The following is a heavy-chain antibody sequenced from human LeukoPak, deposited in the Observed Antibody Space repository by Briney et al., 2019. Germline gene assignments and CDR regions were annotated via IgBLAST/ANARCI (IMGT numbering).Heavy chain of an antibody. CDR1: GGSISSGGYS. CDR2: IYHSGST. V-gene: IGHV4-30-2*01. CDR3: ARVGGYYDSSGYMVDY. J-gene: IGHJ4*02. D-gene: IGHD3-22*01. Sequence: SETLSLTCAVSGGSISSGGYSWSWIRQPPGKGLEWIGYIYHSGSTNYNPSLKSRVTISVDTSKNQFSLKLSSVTAADTAVYYCARVGGYYDSSGYMVDYWGQGTLVTVSS.